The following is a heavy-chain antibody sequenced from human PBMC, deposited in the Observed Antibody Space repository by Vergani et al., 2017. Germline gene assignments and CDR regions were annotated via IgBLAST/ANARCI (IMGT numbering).Heavy chain of an antibody. CDR3: ARGLPSTAATYYYGMDV. V-gene: IGHV4-34*01. CDR2: INHSGST. J-gene: IGHJ6*02. Sequence: QVQLQQWGAGLLKPSETLSLTCAVYGGSFSGYYWRWIRQPPGKGLGWVGEINHSGSTNYNPSLKSRVTISVDTSKNQFSLKLSSVPAADTAVYYCARGLPSTAATYYYGMDVWGQGTTVTVSS. D-gene: IGHD6-13*01. CDR1: GGSFSGYY.